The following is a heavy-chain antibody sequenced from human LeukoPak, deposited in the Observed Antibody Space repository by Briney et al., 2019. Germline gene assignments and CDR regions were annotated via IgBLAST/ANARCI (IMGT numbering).Heavy chain of an antibody. J-gene: IGHJ4*02. CDR1: GFTFSSYG. CDR3: AKDREPIKGGYYFDY. D-gene: IGHD1-26*01. CDR2: IRYDGSNK. Sequence: GGSLRLSCAASGFTFSSYGMHWVRQAPGKGLEWVAFIRYDGSNKYYADSVKGRFTISRDNSKNTLYLQMNSLRAEDTAVYYCAKDREPIKGGYYFDYWGQGTLVTVSS. V-gene: IGHV3-30*02.